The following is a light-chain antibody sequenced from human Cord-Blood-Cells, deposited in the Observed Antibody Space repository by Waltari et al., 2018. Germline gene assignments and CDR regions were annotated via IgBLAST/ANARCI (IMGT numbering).Light chain of an antibody. J-gene: IGKJ1*01. CDR1: QSISSY. CDR3: QQSYSTPGT. V-gene: IGKV1-39*01. CDR2: AAS. Sequence: DIQMTQSPSSLSASVGDRVTITCQASQSISSYLNWYQQKPGKAPKLLIYAASSLQSGVPSMFSGSGSETDFTLNISRLQPEDFATYYCQQSYSTPGTFGQGTKVEIK.